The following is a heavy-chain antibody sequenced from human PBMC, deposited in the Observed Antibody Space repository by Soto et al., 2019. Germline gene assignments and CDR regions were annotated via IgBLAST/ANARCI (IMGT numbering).Heavy chain of an antibody. CDR1: GGSISSGGYY. V-gene: IGHV4-31*03. J-gene: IGHJ4*02. Sequence: QVQLQESGPGLVKPSQTLSLTCTVSGGSISSGGYYWSWIRQHPGKGLEWIGYIYYSGSTYYNPSLKSRVTISVDMSKNQFSLKLSSVTAADTAVYYCARQVDRGWHFDYWGQGTLVTVSS. CDR3: ARQVDRGWHFDY. CDR2: IYYSGST. D-gene: IGHD2-15*01.